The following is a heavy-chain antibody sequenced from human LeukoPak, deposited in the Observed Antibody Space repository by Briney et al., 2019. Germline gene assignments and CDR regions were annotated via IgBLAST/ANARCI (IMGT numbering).Heavy chain of an antibody. Sequence: PSETLSLTCAVYGGSFSGYYWSWIRQPPGKGLEWIGEINHSGSTNYNPSLKSRVTISVDTSKNQFSLKLSSVTAADTAVYYCARGGFSGVLRFLEWELDYWGQGTLVTVSS. V-gene: IGHV4-34*01. CDR1: GGSFSGYY. CDR2: INHSGST. J-gene: IGHJ4*02. D-gene: IGHD3-3*01. CDR3: ARGGFSGVLRFLEWELDY.